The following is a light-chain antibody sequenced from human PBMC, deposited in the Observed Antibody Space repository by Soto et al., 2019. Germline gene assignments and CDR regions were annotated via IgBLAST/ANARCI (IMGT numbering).Light chain of an antibody. J-gene: IGKJ1*01. CDR3: QQYGSSPWT. CDR1: QSVSSSY. V-gene: IGKV3-20*01. CDR2: GAS. Sequence: EIVLTQSPGTLSLSPGERATLSCRASQSVSSSYLAWYQQKPGQAPRPLIYGASSRAIGIPDRFSGSGSGTDFTLTINRLEPEDFAVYYCQQYGSSPWTFGQGTKVDIK.